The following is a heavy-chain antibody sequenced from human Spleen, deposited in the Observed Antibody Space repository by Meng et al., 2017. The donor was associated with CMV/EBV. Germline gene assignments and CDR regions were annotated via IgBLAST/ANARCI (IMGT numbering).Heavy chain of an antibody. Sequence: QVQLQQSGPGLVKPSQNLPLPCAITEDSVSSNSAAWNWIRQSPSRGLEWLGRTYYRSKYYNDYALSVKSRITINPDTSKNQFSLQLNSVTPEDTAIYYCARDWGDVRGGFDFWGQGTLVTVSS. D-gene: IGHD3-10*02. J-gene: IGHJ4*02. V-gene: IGHV6-1*01. CDR1: EDSVSSNSAA. CDR2: TYYRSKYYN. CDR3: ARDWGDVRGGFDF.